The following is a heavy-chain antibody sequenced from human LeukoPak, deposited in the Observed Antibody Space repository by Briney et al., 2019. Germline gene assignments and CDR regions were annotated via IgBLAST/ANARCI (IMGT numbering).Heavy chain of an antibody. CDR2: ISYDGSQK. CDR1: GFSFSDYG. V-gene: IGHV3-30*03. CDR3: ARDKDGWGIHDF. J-gene: IGHJ4*02. Sequence: GGSLRLSCAASGFSFSDYGLHWVRQAPGKGLEWVALISYDGSQKNFADSVKGRFTTSRDNSKFTMYLKMNSLRAEDTAVYFCARDKDGWGIHDFWGQGTLVTVSS. D-gene: IGHD3-16*01.